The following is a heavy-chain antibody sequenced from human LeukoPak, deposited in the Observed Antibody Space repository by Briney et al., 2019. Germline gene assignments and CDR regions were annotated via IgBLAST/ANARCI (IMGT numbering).Heavy chain of an antibody. V-gene: IGHV3-30*04. CDR1: GFTFSSYV. CDR2: ISYDGSNE. CDR3: AKDPLYSSDFDY. D-gene: IGHD6-25*01. J-gene: IGHJ4*02. Sequence: GRSLRLSCAASGFTFSSYVMHWVRQAPGKGLEWVAIISYDGSNEYYADSVKGRFTISRDNSKNTLYLQMNSLRAEDTAVYYCAKDPLYSSDFDYWGQGTLVTVSS.